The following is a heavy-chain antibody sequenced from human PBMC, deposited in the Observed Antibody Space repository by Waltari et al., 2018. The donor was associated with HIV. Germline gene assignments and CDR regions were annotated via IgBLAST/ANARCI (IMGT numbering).Heavy chain of an antibody. V-gene: IGHV3-49*03. CDR2: IRSQAYGGTT. D-gene: IGHD2-21*01. Sequence: EVQLVESGGGLVQPGRSLRLSCTASGFAFGDYAMSWFRQAPGKGLEWVGFIRSQAYGGTTEYAASVKGRFTISRDDSKSIAYLQMNSLKTEDTAVYYCTSIVRAASWGQGTLVTVSS. CDR3: TSIVRAAS. J-gene: IGHJ5*02. CDR1: GFAFGDYA.